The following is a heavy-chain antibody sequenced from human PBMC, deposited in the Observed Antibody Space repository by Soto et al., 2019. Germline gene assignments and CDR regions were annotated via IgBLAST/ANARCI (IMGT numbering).Heavy chain of an antibody. CDR1: GGTFSGYY. V-gene: IGHV4-34*01. CDR3: ARVLFRHYGVEG. D-gene: IGHD2-21*01. Sequence: PSETLSLTCAVDGGTFSGYYWSWIRQPPGKGLERIGEINHSGSTNYNPSLKSRVTISVDTSKNQFSLKLSSVTAADTAVYYCARVLFRHYGVEGWGQGPRVSVSS. J-gene: IGHJ6*02. CDR2: INHSGST.